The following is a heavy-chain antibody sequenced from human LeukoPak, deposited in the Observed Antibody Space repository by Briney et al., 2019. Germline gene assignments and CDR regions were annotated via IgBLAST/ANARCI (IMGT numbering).Heavy chain of an antibody. J-gene: IGHJ4*02. V-gene: IGHV4-59*01. CDR3: ARGLGSRYYFNS. CDR1: GGSISNYY. CDR2: LYYSGST. Sequence: PSETLSLTCTVSGGSISNYYWSWIRQPPGEGLEWIGYLYYSGSTNYNPSLKSRVTISGDTSKNQFSLKLTSVTAADTAVYYCARGLGSRYYFNSWGQGTLVTVSS. D-gene: IGHD3-10*01.